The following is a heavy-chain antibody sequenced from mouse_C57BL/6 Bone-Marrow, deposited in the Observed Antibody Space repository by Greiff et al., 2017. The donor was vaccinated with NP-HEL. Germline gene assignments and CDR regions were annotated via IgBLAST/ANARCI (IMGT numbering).Heavy chain of an antibody. Sequence: VQLQQSGPVLVKPGASVKMSCKASGYTFTDYYMNWVKQSHGKSLEWIGVINPYNGGTSYNQKFKGKATLTVDKSSSTAYMELNSLTSEDSAVYYCARDDYDGNFDVWGTGTTVTVAS. CDR1: GYTFTDYY. CDR2: INPYNGGT. J-gene: IGHJ1*03. V-gene: IGHV1-19*01. D-gene: IGHD2-4*01. CDR3: ARDDYDGNFDV.